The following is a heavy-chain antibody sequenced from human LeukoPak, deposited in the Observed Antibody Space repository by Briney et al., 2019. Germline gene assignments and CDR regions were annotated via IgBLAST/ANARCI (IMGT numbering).Heavy chain of an antibody. D-gene: IGHD6-19*01. CDR1: GGSFSDYY. V-gene: IGHV4-59*01. CDR3: ARAGGQWLTSYYFDY. J-gene: IGHJ4*02. CDR2: IYYSGST. Sequence: SETLSLTCAVYGGSFSDYYWSWIRQPPGKGLEWIGYIYYSGSTNYNPSLKSRVTISVDTSKNQFSLKLSSVTAADTAVYYCARAGGQWLTSYYFDYWGQGTLVTVSS.